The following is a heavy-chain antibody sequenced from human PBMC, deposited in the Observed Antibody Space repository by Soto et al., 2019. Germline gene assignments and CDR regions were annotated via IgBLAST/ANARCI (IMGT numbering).Heavy chain of an antibody. CDR3: ARLYDFWSGFWVDY. CDR1: GGSMSSSTHH. CDR2: NSYSGSS. V-gene: IGHV4-39*01. D-gene: IGHD3-3*01. Sequence: SETLSLTCTVSGGSMSSSTHHWGWIRQPPGRGLEWIGSNSYSGSSHYSPYLKSRVTTSVDTSKNQFAQKLSSVTAADTAIYYWARLYDFWSGFWVDYWGQGTLVTVSS. J-gene: IGHJ4*02.